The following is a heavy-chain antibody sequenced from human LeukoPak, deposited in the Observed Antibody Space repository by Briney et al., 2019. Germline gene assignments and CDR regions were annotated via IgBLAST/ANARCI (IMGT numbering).Heavy chain of an antibody. D-gene: IGHD2-2*01. CDR2: ISSSSSYI. V-gene: IGHV3-21*01. CDR3: VRDPAGILGAMPDL. Sequence: PGGSLRLSCAASGFTFSSYSMNWVRQAPGKGLEWVSSISSSSSYIYYADSVKGRFTISRDNAKNSLYLQMNSLRAEDTAVYYCVRDPAGILGAMPDLWGQGTLVTVSS. CDR1: GFTFSSYS. J-gene: IGHJ4*02.